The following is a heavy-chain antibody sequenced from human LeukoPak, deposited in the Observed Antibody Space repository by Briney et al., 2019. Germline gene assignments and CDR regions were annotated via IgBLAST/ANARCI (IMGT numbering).Heavy chain of an antibody. CDR3: ARADRSDYYSAPNAFDI. D-gene: IGHD3-22*01. V-gene: IGHV4-59*01. J-gene: IGHJ3*02. CDR1: GGSISSYY. CDR2: IYYSGST. Sequence: SETLSLTCTVSGGSISSYYWSWIRQPPGKGLEWIGYIYYSGSTNYNPSLKSQVTISVDTSKNQFSLKLSSVTAADTAVYFCARADRSDYYSAPNAFDIWGQGTMVAVSS.